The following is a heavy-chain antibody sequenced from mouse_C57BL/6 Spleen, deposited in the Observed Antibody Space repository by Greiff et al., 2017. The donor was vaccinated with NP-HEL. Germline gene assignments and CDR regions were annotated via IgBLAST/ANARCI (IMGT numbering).Heavy chain of an antibody. V-gene: IGHV1-4*01. Sequence: QVQLKESGAELARPGASVKMSCKASGYTFTSYTMHWVKQRPGPGLEWIGYINPSSGYTKYNQKFKDKATLTADKSSSTAYMQLSSLTSEDSAVYYGARSGDDDYAMDYWGQGTSVTVSS. J-gene: IGHJ4*01. CDR2: INPSSGYT. CDR1: GYTFTSYT. CDR3: ARSGDDDYAMDY. D-gene: IGHD2-12*01.